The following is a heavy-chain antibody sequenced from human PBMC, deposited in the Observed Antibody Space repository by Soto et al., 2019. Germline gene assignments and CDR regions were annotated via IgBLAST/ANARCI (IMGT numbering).Heavy chain of an antibody. J-gene: IGHJ6*02. CDR3: ARDRAGAQYGLDV. D-gene: IGHD1-26*01. CDR1: GFTFSSYS. V-gene: IGHV3-48*02. Sequence: EVQLVESGGGLVQPGGSLRLSCAASGFTFSSYSMNWVRQAPGKGLEWVSYISSGSSTIYYVDSVKGRFTISRDNAKNSLYLQMNSRRDEDTAVYYCARDRAGAQYGLDVWGQGTTVTVSS. CDR2: ISSGSSTI.